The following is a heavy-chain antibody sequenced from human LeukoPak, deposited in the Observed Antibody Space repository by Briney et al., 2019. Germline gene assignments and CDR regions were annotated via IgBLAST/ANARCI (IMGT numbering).Heavy chain of an antibody. D-gene: IGHD3-22*01. V-gene: IGHV3-30*18. J-gene: IGHJ4*02. CDR1: GFTFSSYG. Sequence: GGSLRLSCAASGFTFSSYGMHWVRQAPGKGLEWVAVISYDGSNKYYADSVKGRFTISRDNSKNTLYLQMNSLRAEDTAVYYCAKDQLYYDSSGYYYYFDYWGQGTLVTVSS. CDR2: ISYDGSNK. CDR3: AKDQLYYDSSGYYYYFDY.